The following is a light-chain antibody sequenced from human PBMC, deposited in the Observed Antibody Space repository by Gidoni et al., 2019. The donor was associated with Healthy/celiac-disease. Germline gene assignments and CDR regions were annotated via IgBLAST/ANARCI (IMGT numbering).Light chain of an antibody. CDR3: QQRSNWPLT. CDR2: DAS. V-gene: IGKV3-11*01. J-gene: IGKJ4*01. CDR1: QSVSSY. Sequence: EIVLTQSPATLSLSPGERPTLSGRASQSVSSYLAWYQQKPGQAPRLLIYDASNRATGIPARFSGSGSGTDFTLTISSLEPEDFAVYYCQQRSNWPLTFGGXTKVEIK.